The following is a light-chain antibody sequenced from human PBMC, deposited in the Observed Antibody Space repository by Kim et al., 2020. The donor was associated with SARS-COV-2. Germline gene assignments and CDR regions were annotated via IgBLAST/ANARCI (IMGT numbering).Light chain of an antibody. CDR2: AAS. J-gene: IGKJ1*01. CDR3: QHYSSYPPT. CDR1: QDIDNH. Sequence: DIQMTQSPSSVSSSVGDRVTITCRASQDIDNHLAWFQQKPGRAPKSLIYAASTLQSGVPSRFSGSGSATDFTLTISSLQPEDFATYFCQHYSSYPPTFCQGTKVDIK. V-gene: IGKV1-16*01.